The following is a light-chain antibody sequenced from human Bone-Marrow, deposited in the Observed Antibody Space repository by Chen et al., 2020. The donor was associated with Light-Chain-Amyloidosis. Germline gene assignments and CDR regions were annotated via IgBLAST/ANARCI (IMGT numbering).Light chain of an antibody. CDR2: LAS. V-gene: IGKV2-28*01. CDR3: MQTLQPLRT. Sequence: MVMTQSPLSLAVTPGESVSIACTSNQSLMQDNGYNFLYWYLQKPGQSPQRLIYLASDRASGVPDRFSGSGSGQDFTLKITSVEADDVGVYFCMQTLQPLRTFGQGTKLEIK. CDR1: QSLMQDNGYNF. J-gene: IGKJ2*01.